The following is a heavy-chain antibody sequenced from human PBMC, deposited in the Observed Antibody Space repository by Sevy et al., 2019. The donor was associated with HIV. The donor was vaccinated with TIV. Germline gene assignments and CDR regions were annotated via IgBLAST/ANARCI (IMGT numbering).Heavy chain of an antibody. CDR3: ARGYYGGGSCTAFDT. D-gene: IGHD2-15*01. J-gene: IGHJ5*02. CDR1: GFSISNDY. CDR2: MYSGGSP. V-gene: IGHV3-53*01. Sequence: GGSLRLSCAASGFSISNDYTAWVPQAPGKGLEWVSVMYSGGSPYYADSVKGRFALSRDMSKNTVYLQMNSLRAEDTAVYYCARGYYGGGSCTAFDTWGQGTLVTVSS.